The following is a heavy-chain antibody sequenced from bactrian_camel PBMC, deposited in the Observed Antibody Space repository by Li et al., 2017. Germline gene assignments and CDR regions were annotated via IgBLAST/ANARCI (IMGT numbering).Heavy chain of an antibody. CDR2: IDTDGRT. CDR3: APTWGYEHDY. Sequence: VQLVESGGGLVQPGGSLGLSCAASGFTFSISGMSWVRQAPGKKREGVADIDTDGRTTYALSVKDRFTISRDNAKTTVYLQMNSLKTEDMGMYYCAPTWGYEHDYWSQGTQVTVS. CDR1: GFTFSISG. D-gene: IGHD7*01. V-gene: IGHV3S10*01. J-gene: IGHJ4*01.